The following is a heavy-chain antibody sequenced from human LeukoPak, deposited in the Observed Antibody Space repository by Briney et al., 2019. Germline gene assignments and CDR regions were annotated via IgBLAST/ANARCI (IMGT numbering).Heavy chain of an antibody. J-gene: IGHJ4*02. D-gene: IGHD2-2*01. V-gene: IGHV1-2*02. Sequence: ASVKVSCKASGYTFTGYYMHWVRQAPGQVLEWMGWINPSSGGTNYSQKFQGRVTMTRDTSISTAYMELSRLRSDDTAVYYCARSGSTLYQLLVGYWGQGTLVTVSS. CDR2: INPSSGGT. CDR1: GYTFTGYY. CDR3: ARSGSTLYQLLVGY.